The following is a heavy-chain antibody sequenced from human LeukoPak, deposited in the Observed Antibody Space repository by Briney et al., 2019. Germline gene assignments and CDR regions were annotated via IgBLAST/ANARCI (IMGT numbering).Heavy chain of an antibody. CDR1: GGTFSSYA. Sequence: GASVKVSCTASGGTFSSYAISWVRQAPGQGLEWMGGIIPIFGTANYAQKFQGRVTITADESTSTAYMELSSLRSEDTAVYYCARSGVVATIADRWFDPWGQGTLVTVSS. V-gene: IGHV1-69*01. CDR3: ARSGVVATIADRWFDP. D-gene: IGHD5-12*01. J-gene: IGHJ5*02. CDR2: IIPIFGTA.